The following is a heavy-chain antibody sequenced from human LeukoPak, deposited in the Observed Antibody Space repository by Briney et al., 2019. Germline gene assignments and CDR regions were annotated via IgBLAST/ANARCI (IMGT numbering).Heavy chain of an antibody. CDR1: GFTFSSYA. J-gene: IGHJ4*02. D-gene: IGHD2-2*01. CDR3: AKDANYQSDYVDY. Sequence: PGGSLRLSCAASGFTFSSYAMSWVRQAPGKGLEWVSAISGSGGSTYYADSVKGRFTISRDNAKNSLYLQMNSLRAEDTALYYCAKDANYQSDYVDYWGQGTLVTVSS. CDR2: ISGSGGST. V-gene: IGHV3-23*01.